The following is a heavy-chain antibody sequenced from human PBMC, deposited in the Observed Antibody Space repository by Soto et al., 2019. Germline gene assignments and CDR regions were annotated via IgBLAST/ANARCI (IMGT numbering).Heavy chain of an antibody. J-gene: IGHJ6*02. D-gene: IGHD3-16*01. CDR3: ARVGRMITFGRDYYYGMDV. V-gene: IGHV3-30-3*01. CDR2: ISYDGSNK. CDR1: GFTFSSYA. Sequence: QVQLVESGGGVVQPGRSLRLSCAASGFTFSSYAMHWVRQAPGKGLEWVAVISYDGSNKYYADSVKGRFTISRDNSKNTLYLQMNSLRAEDTAVYYCARVGRMITFGRDYYYGMDVWGQGTTVTVSS.